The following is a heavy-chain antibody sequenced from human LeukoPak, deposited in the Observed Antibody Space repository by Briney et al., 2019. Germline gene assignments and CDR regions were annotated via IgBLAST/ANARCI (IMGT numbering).Heavy chain of an antibody. V-gene: IGHV3-7*01. CDR1: GFSLSKYW. D-gene: IGHD6-13*01. J-gene: IGHJ4*02. Sequence: GGSLRLSCAASGFSLSKYWMSWVRQPPEKGLEWVANINQDVSEKYYVDSVKGRFTISRDNADNSVYLQMNNLKAGDTAVYYCARAQEIGNRIAAAGTKDYWGQGTLVTVSS. CDR2: INQDVSEK. CDR3: ARAQEIGNRIAAAGTKDY.